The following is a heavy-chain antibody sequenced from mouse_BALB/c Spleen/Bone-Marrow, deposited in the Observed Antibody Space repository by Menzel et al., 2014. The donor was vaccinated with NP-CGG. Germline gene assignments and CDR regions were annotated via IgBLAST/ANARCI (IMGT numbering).Heavy chain of an antibody. CDR2: INPSTDYT. CDR3: ARRAYGGSYGFAY. CDR1: GYTFTSYW. V-gene: IGHV1-7*01. Sequence: VQLVESGAELAKPGASLKMPCKASGYTFTSYWMHWVKQRPGQGLEWIGYINPSTDYTEYNQKFKDKATLTADKSSSTAFMQLSSLTSEDSAVYYCARRAYGGSYGFAYWGQGTLVTVSA. D-gene: IGHD1-1*01. J-gene: IGHJ3*01.